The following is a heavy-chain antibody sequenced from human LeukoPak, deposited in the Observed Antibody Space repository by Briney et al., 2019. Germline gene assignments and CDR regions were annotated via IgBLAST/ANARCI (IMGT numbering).Heavy chain of an antibody. CDR2: ISGDGGST. Sequence: GGSLRLSCAASGFTFDDYAMHWVRQAPGKGLEWVSLISGDGGSTYYADSVKGRFTISRDNSKNSLYLQMNSLRTEDTALYYCAKDIGAVAGPLALYYYYGMDVWGQGTTVTVSS. J-gene: IGHJ6*02. CDR1: GFTFDDYA. CDR3: AKDIGAVAGPLALYYYYGMDV. V-gene: IGHV3-43*02. D-gene: IGHD6-19*01.